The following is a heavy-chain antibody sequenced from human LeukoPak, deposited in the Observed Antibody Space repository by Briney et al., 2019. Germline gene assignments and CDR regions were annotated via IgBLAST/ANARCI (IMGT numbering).Heavy chain of an antibody. J-gene: IGHJ6*02. V-gene: IGHV1-18*01. CDR1: GYTFTSYG. Sequence: ASVKVSCKASGYTFTSYGISWVRQAPGQGLEWMGWISAYNGNTNYAQKLQGRVTMTTDTSTSTAYMELRSLRSDDTAVYYCARDLRWANWKRPHRYYGMDVWGQGTSVTVSS. CDR3: ARDLRWANWKRPHRYYGMDV. D-gene: IGHD1-1*01. CDR2: ISAYNGNT.